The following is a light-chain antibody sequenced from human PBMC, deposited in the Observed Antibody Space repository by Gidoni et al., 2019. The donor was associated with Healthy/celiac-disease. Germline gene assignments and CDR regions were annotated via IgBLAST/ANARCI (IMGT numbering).Light chain of an antibody. CDR3: QQSYSIPHT. V-gene: IGKV1-39*01. CDR2: AAS. J-gene: IGKJ2*01. CDR1: QSISRY. Sequence: DIQMTQSPSSLSASVGDRVTITCRASQSISRYLHWCQQKPGKAPKLLSYAASSLQSGVPSRFSGSGSGTDFTLTISSLQPEDFATYYCQQSYSIPHTFGQGTKLEI.